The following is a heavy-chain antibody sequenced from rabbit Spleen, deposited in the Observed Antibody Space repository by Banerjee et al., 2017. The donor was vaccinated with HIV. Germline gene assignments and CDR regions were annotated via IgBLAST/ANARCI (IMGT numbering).Heavy chain of an antibody. CDR2: IYGGSSGST. CDR1: GFDFSSDYY. V-gene: IGHV1S45*01. J-gene: IGHJ4*01. Sequence: QEQLVESGGGLVQPEGSLTLTCKASGFDFSSDYYMCWVRQAPGKGLECIACIYGGSSGSTYYASWAKGRFTISKTSSTTVTLQMTSLTAADTATYFCARGSATMTMVITGFYFNLWGQGTLVTVS. CDR3: ARGSATMTMVITGFYFNL. D-gene: IGHD2-1*01.